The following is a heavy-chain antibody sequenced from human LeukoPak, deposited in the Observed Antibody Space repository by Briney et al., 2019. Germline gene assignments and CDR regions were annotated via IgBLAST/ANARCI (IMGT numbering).Heavy chain of an antibody. CDR2: IHSDGST. CDR1: RFTVSSNY. J-gene: IGHJ6*03. Sequence: GGSQRLSCATSRFTVSSNYMSWVRQAPGKGLELVSVIHSDGSTHYADSVKGRFTISRDNSKNTLYLQMNSLRAEDTAVYYCARDDRYDYYMDVWGKGTTVTVSS. CDR3: ARDDRYDYYMDV. V-gene: IGHV3-53*01.